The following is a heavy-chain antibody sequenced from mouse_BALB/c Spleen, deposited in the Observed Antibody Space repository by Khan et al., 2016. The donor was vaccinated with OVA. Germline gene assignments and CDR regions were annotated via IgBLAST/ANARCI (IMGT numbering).Heavy chain of an antibody. CDR1: GFTFSSYV. CDR3: AREAYRYDEYYFDY. D-gene: IGHD2-14*01. J-gene: IGHJ2*01. CDR2: ISSGGTT. V-gene: IGHV5-6-5*01. Sequence: EVELVESGGDLVKPGGSLKLSCAVSGFTFSSYVMSWVRQTPEKRLEWVASISSGGTTAYPDNVKGRFTISRDNARNIMYLQMSSLRSEDTAMYYCAREAYRYDEYYFDYWGQGTTLTVSS.